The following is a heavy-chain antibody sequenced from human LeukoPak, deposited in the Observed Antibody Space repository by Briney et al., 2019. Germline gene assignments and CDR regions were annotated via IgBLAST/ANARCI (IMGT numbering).Heavy chain of an antibody. CDR2: IYTSGST. CDR3: ASWEGSNQLLLTQYYFDY. Sequence: PSETLSLTCTVSGGSISSYYWSWIRQPAGKGLEWIGRIYTSGSTNYNPSHKSRVTMSVDTSRNQFSLKLSSVTAADTAVYYCASWEGSNQLLLTQYYFDYWGQGTLVTVSS. V-gene: IGHV4-4*07. CDR1: GGSISSYY. D-gene: IGHD2-2*01. J-gene: IGHJ4*02.